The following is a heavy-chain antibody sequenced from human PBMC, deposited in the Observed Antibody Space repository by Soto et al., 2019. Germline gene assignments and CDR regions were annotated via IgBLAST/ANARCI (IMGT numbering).Heavy chain of an antibody. V-gene: IGHV1-58*01. D-gene: IGHD6-19*01. Sequence: LVQSGPDVKKPGTSVKVSCKTSGFTFGSSAVQWVRQVRGQRLEWIGWIVVASGYSNVAQKFQDRFTLTSDLSTNTAIMELSSLTSEDSAMYCCAEDVIGVAGDFDHWGQVTLVSVSS. CDR3: AEDVIGVAGDFDH. CDR2: IVVASGYS. CDR1: GFTFGSSA. J-gene: IGHJ4*02.